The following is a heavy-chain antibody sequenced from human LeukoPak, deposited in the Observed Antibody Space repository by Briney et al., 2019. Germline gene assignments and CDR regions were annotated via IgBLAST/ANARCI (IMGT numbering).Heavy chain of an antibody. CDR1: GGSISSSSYY. J-gene: IGHJ5*02. V-gene: IGHV4-39*07. Sequence: SETLSLTCTVSGGSISSSSYYWGWIRQPPGKGLEWIGSIYYSGSTYYNPSLKSRVTISLDTSKNQFSLKLTSVTAADTAVYYCASVRGYSSGWYASGFDPWGQGTLVTVSS. CDR2: IYYSGST. CDR3: ASVRGYSSGWYASGFDP. D-gene: IGHD6-19*01.